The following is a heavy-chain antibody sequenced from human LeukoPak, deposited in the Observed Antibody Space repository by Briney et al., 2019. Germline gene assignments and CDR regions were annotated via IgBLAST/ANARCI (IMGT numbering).Heavy chain of an antibody. CDR3: AKEEGFTFGGVIVRLIDY. V-gene: IGHV4-34*01. CDR1: GGSFSGHY. J-gene: IGHJ4*02. Sequence: SETLSLTCAVYGGSFSGHYWSWIRQPPGKGLEWIGEINQSGSTNYNPSLKSRVTISVDTSKNQFSLNLSSVTAADTAVYYCAKEEGFTFGGVIVRLIDYWGQGTLVTVSS. CDR2: INQSGST. D-gene: IGHD3-16*02.